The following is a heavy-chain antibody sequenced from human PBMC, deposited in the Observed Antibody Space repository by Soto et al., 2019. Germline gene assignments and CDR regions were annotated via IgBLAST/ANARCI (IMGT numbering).Heavy chain of an antibody. CDR1: GYTFTSYG. CDR2: ISAYNGNT. D-gene: IGHD4-17*01. V-gene: IGHV1-18*01. CDR3: ARDPSDHGDYLFDY. Sequence: GASVKVSCKASGYTFTSYGISWARQAPGQGLEWMGWISAYNGNTNYAQKLQGRVNMTTDTSTRTAYMELRSLRSDDTAVYYCARDPSDHGDYLFDYWGQGTLVTVSS. J-gene: IGHJ4*02.